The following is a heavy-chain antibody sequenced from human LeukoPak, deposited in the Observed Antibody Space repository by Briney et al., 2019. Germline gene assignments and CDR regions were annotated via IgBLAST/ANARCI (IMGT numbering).Heavy chain of an antibody. V-gene: IGHV3-48*03. D-gene: IGHD1-1*01. CDR2: IGPSGKST. CDR3: AKSPKTGFLFDY. CDR1: GFTFSTFE. Sequence: PGGSLRVSCAASGFTFSTFEMNWVRQAPGKGLEWVSYIGPSGKSTYYADSVKGRFTISRDNSKNTLYLQMSSLRAEDTAVYYCAKSPKTGFLFDYWGKGTLVTVSS. J-gene: IGHJ4*02.